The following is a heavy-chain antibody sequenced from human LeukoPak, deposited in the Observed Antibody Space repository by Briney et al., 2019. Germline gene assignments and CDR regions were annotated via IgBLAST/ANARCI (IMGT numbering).Heavy chain of an antibody. CDR2: INPSGGST. V-gene: IGHV1-46*01. D-gene: IGHD3-3*01. CDR3: ARRSGFDAFDI. J-gene: IGHJ3*02. CDR1: GYTFTSYY. Sequence: ASVKVSCKASGYTFTSYYMHWVRQAPGQGLAWMGIINPSGGSTSYAQKFQGRVTMTRDTSTSTVYMELGSLRSEDTAVYYCARRSGFDAFDIWGQGTMVTVSS.